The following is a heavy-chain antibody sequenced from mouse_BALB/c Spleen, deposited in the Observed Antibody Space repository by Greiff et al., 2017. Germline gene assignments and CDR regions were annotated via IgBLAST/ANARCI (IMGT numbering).Heavy chain of an antibody. J-gene: IGHJ4*01. CDR3: ARWGYGSSPYAMDY. D-gene: IGHD1-1*01. CDR2: INPSNGRT. Sequence: VQLQQPGAELVKPGASVKLSCKASGYTFTSYWMHWVKQRPGQGLEWIGEINPSNGRTNYNEKFKSKATLTVDKSSSTAYMQLSSLTSEDSAVYYCARWGYGSSPYAMDYWGQGTSVTVSS. V-gene: IGHV1S81*02. CDR1: GYTFTSYW.